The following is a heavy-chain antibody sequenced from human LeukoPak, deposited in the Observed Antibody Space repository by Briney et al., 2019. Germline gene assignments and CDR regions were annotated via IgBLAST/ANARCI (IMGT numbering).Heavy chain of an antibody. CDR3: ARRRGYSGYGYYFDY. Sequence: SETLSLTCTVSGGSISSSSYYWGWIRQPPGKGLRWIGSIYYSGSTYYNPSLKSRVTISVGTSKNQFSLKLSSVTAADTAVYYCARRRGYSGYGYYFDYWGQGTLVTVSS. D-gene: IGHD5-12*01. J-gene: IGHJ4*02. CDR2: IYYSGST. V-gene: IGHV4-39*01. CDR1: GGSISSSSYY.